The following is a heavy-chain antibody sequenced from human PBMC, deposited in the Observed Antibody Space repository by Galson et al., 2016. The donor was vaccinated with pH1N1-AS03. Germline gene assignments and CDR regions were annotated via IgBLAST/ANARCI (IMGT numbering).Heavy chain of an antibody. CDR1: GVSVTSSGVG. CDR3: ALPNSGGNAFEI. Sequence: PALVKPTQTLTLTCSVSGVSVTSSGVGVGWFRQPPGKALEWLALVYWDETSRYSPSLKNRLTITKDSSKNQVVLTVTSVDPMDIATYFCALPNSGGNAFEIWGPGTMVTVSS. V-gene: IGHV2-5*02. D-gene: IGHD2/OR15-2a*01. CDR2: VYWDETS. J-gene: IGHJ3*02.